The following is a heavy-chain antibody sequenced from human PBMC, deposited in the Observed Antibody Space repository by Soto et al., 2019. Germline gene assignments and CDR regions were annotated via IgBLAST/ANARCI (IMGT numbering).Heavy chain of an antibody. D-gene: IGHD4-17*01. V-gene: IGHV4-38-2*02. Sequence: SETLSLTCTVSGYSINSDDYWGWIRQPPGKGLEWVGRIYTSGSTNYNPSLKSRVTMSVDTSKNQFSLKLSSVTAADTAVYYCARVNYGEHVDYWGQGTLVTVSS. J-gene: IGHJ4*02. CDR1: GYSINSDDY. CDR2: IYTSGST. CDR3: ARVNYGEHVDY.